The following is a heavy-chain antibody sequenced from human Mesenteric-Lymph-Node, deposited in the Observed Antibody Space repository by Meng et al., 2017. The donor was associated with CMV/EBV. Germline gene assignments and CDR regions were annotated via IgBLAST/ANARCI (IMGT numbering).Heavy chain of an antibody. J-gene: IGHJ5*02. V-gene: IGHV4-59*01. Sequence: SETLSLTCTVSGGPITSYSWSWIRQPPGKGLEWIGYISYSGNTNYNPSLKSRLTMSIDMSKNQFSLKVNSVTAADTAVYYCARRDSSGYGNYWFDPWGQGTLVTVSS. D-gene: IGHD3-22*01. CDR2: ISYSGNT. CDR3: ARRDSSGYGNYWFDP. CDR1: GGPITSYS.